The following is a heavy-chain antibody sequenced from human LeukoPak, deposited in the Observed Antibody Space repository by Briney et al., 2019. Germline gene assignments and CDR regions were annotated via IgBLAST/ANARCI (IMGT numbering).Heavy chain of an antibody. CDR1: GFTFSSYA. J-gene: IGHJ6*02. V-gene: IGHV3-30-3*01. CDR2: ISYDGSNK. D-gene: IGHD2-21*01. Sequence: PGRSLRLSCAASGFTFSSYAMHWVRQAPGKGLEWVAVISYDGSNKYYADSEKGRFTISRDNSKNTLYLQMNSLRAEDTAVYYCAREKVVVAESGGHYYYGMDVWGQGTTVTVSS. CDR3: AREKVVVAESGGHYYYGMDV.